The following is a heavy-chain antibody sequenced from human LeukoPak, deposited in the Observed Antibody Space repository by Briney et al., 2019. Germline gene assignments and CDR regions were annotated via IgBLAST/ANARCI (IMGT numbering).Heavy chain of an antibody. V-gene: IGHV3-30*14. CDR1: GLTFSSYA. CDR3: ARRAGAYSHPYDY. J-gene: IGHJ4*02. D-gene: IGHD4/OR15-4a*01. CDR2: ISYDGSNK. Sequence: GGSLRLSCAASGLTFSSYAMHWVRQAPGKGLEWVAVISYDGSNKYYADSAKGRFTISRDNSKNTLYLQMNSLRAEDTAVYYCARRAGAYSHPYDYWGQGTLVTVSS.